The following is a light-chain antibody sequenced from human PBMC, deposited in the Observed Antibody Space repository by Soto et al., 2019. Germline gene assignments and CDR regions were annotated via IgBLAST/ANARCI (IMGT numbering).Light chain of an antibody. CDR3: AAWDDSLNGHWV. CDR2: SYN. J-gene: IGLJ3*02. Sequence: QSVLTQPPSASGTPGQSVTISCSGSSSNIGTNPVNWYQQLPGTAPKLLIYSYNHRPSGVPDRFSGSKSGTSASLAISGLQSEDEGDYYCAAWDDSLNGHWVFGGGTKVTVL. CDR1: SSNIGTNP. V-gene: IGLV1-44*01.